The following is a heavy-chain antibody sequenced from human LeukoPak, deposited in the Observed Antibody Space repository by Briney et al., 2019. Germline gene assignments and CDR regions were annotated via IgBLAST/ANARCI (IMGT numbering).Heavy chain of an antibody. Sequence: GGSLRLSCAASGFIFSSYWMSWVRQAPGKGLEWVANVKEDGSEKYYVDSVKGRFTISRDNAKNSLYLQANSLRAEDTAVYYCARRALRYCSSTSCPAQYYGVDVWGKGTTVTVSS. CDR1: GFIFSSYW. J-gene: IGHJ6*04. CDR2: VKEDGSEK. V-gene: IGHV3-7*03. D-gene: IGHD2-2*01. CDR3: ARRALRYCSSTSCPAQYYGVDV.